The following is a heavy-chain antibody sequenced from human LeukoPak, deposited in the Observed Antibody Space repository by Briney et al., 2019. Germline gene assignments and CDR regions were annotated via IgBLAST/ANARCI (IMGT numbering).Heavy chain of an antibody. Sequence: ESSETLSLTCTVSGGSISSGDYYWSWIRQPPGKGLEWIGYIYYSGSTYYNPSLKSRVTISVDTSKNQFSLKLSSVTAADTAVYYCARVVAASPMVYYYYGMDVWGQGTTVTVSS. CDR3: ARVVAASPMVYYYYGMDV. D-gene: IGHD3-10*01. J-gene: IGHJ6*02. CDR1: GGSISSGDYY. CDR2: IYYSGST. V-gene: IGHV4-30-4*01.